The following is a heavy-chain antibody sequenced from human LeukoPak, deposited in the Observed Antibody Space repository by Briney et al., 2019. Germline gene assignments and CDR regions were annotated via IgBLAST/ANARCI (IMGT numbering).Heavy chain of an antibody. CDR1: GLDFSAYD. D-gene: IGHD1-20*01. CDR3: ARDGKWKATYYFGMDV. Sequence: PGGSLRLSCADSGLDFSAYDMNWVRQAPGKGLEWVSYNSSSSSLIYYADSVKGRFTISRDNLRNSLYLQMNSLRAEDTAVYYCARDGKWKATYYFGMDVWGKGTTVTVSS. CDR2: NSSSSSLI. J-gene: IGHJ6*04. V-gene: IGHV3-48*03.